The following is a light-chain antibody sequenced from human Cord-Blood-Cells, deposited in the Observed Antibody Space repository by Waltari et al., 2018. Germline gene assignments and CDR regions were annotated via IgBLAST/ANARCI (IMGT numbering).Light chain of an antibody. J-gene: IGKJ2*01. Sequence: DIQRTQSSSSLSASVGERVTITCRASQSISSYLNWYQQKPGKAPKLLIYAASRLQSGVPSRFSGSGSGTDFTLTISSLQPEDFATYYCQQSYSTPMYTFGQGTKLEIK. V-gene: IGKV1-39*01. CDR1: QSISSY. CDR3: QQSYSTPMYT. CDR2: AAS.